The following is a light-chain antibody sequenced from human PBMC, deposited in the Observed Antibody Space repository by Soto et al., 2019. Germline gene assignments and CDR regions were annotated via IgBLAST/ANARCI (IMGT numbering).Light chain of an antibody. CDR3: AAWDDSLNGRV. CDR1: TSNILRNY. J-gene: IGLJ1*01. Sequence: QSVLTQPPSASGNPGQRLTISCSGSTSNILRNYVYWYRQLPGTAPRLLISMNDQRPSGVPDRFSGSKSGTSASLAISGLRSEDEADYYCAAWDDSLNGRVFGTGTKLTVL. CDR2: MND. V-gene: IGLV1-47*01.